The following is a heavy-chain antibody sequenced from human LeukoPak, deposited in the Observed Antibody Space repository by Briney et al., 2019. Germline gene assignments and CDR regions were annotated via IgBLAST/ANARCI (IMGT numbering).Heavy chain of an antibody. V-gene: IGHV4-34*01. CDR3: AKIVLRFLERLPPYYYYYYMDV. Sequence: SETLSLTCAVYGGSFSGYYWSWIPQPPGKGLEWIGEINRSGSTHYNPSLKSRVTISVDTSKNQFSLKLSSVTAADTAVYYCAKIVLRFLERLPPYYYYYYMDVWGKGTTVTVSS. D-gene: IGHD3-3*01. J-gene: IGHJ6*03. CDR2: INRSGST. CDR1: GGSFSGYY.